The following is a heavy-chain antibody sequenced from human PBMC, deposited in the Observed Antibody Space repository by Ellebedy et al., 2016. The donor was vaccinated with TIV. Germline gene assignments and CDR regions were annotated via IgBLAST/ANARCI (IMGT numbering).Heavy chain of an antibody. J-gene: IGHJ4*02. CDR3: ARSFSPRSIDMAFDY. V-gene: IGHV1-3*01. CDR2: INPDNGNT. Sequence: ASVKVSCXASGYTFTTHNIHWVRQAPGQRLEWMGKINPDNGNTKYSEKFQGRVSITRDTSASTAYMELNSLRADDTAEYYCARSFSPRSIDMAFDYWGQGTLLTVSS. D-gene: IGHD3-16*02. CDR1: GYTFTTHN.